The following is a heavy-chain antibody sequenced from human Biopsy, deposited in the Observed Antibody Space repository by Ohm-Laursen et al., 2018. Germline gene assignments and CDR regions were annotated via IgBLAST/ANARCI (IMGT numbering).Heavy chain of an antibody. V-gene: IGHV1-2*02. CDR2: IDTINGGA. J-gene: IGHJ5*02. CDR1: GYTFTDYY. CDR3: ARERDP. Sequence: GSSVKVSCKVSGYTFTDYYVHWVRQAPGHGLEWMGWIDTINGGARYAQKFQGRVTMTRDTSISTAYMELSRLTSDDTAAYYCARERDPWGQGTLVTVSS.